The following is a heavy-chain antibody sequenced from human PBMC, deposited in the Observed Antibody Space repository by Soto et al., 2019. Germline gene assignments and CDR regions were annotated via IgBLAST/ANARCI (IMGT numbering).Heavy chain of an antibody. D-gene: IGHD4-17*01. J-gene: IGHJ5*02. Sequence: GASVKVSCKVSGYTLNEVAMHWVRQAPGKGLEWLGGFDPDEAETIYAQHFQGRVTMTEDTSTDTVYMELSSLRSEETALYFCTTYQGDYNFDHCGQLTLVPVSA. V-gene: IGHV1-24*01. CDR2: FDPDEAET. CDR3: TTYQGDYNFDH. CDR1: GYTLNEVA.